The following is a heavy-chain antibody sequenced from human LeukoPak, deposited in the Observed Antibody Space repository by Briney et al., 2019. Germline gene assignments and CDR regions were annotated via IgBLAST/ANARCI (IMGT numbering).Heavy chain of an antibody. Sequence: PSETLSLTCAVYGGFFSGYYWSWIRQPPGKGLEWIGEINHSGSTNYNPSLESRATISVDTSKNHFSLKMSSVTAADTAVYYCARSSGTGTFSYWGQGTLVTVSS. CDR3: ARSSGTGTFSY. D-gene: IGHD6-25*01. CDR1: GGFFSGYY. CDR2: INHSGST. J-gene: IGHJ4*02. V-gene: IGHV4-34*01.